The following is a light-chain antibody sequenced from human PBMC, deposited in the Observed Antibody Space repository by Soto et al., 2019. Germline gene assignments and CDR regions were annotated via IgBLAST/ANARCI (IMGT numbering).Light chain of an antibody. J-gene: IGKJ2*01. CDR1: QSVSGSY. CDR2: GSS. Sequence: EIVLTQSPGTLSLSPGERATLSCRASQSVSGSYLTWYQQKPGQSPRLLIYGSSDRATGIPDRFSGSGSGTDFTLTISRVEPEDFAVYYCQQYGSSPPYTFGQETKLEIK. V-gene: IGKV3-20*01. CDR3: QQYGSSPPYT.